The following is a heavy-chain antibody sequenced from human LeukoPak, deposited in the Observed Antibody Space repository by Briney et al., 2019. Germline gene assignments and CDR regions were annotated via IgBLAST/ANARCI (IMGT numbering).Heavy chain of an antibody. CDR2: IYYGGST. V-gene: IGHV4-39*01. CDR3: ASGAVAGPYYFDY. D-gene: IGHD6-19*01. J-gene: IGHJ4*02. Sequence: SETLSLTCTVSGGSISSSSYYWGWIRQPPGKGLEWIGSIYYGGSTYYNPSLKSRVTISVDTSKNQFSLKLSSVTAADTAVYYCASGAVAGPYYFDYWGQGTLVTVSS. CDR1: GGSISSSSYY.